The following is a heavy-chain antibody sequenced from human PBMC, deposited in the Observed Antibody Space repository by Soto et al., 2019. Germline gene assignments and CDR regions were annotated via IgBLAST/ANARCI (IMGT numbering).Heavy chain of an antibody. CDR3: AKSPGRLDYYAYGMDV. Sequence: EVQLMESGGGLTQPGGSLRLSCETTEFTVSNNYMSWVRQAPGKGLEWVSVIYSSGRTKYADSVKGRFTLSRDDSKNTLYLQMNSLRVEDTAVYYCAKSPGRLDYYAYGMDVWGQGTTVIVSS. CDR1: EFTVSNNY. J-gene: IGHJ6*02. D-gene: IGHD3-10*01. CDR2: IYSSGRT. V-gene: IGHV3-53*01.